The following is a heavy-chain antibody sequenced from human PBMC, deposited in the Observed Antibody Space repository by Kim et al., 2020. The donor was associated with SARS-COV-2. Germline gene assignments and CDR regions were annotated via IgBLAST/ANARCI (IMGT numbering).Heavy chain of an antibody. V-gene: IGHV1-69*04. Sequence: QGRVTITAEKSTSTAYMELSSLRSEDTAVYYCARDYLIDYYDPPDAFDIWGQGTMVTVSS. CDR3: ARDYLIDYYDPPDAFDI. J-gene: IGHJ3*02. D-gene: IGHD3-22*01.